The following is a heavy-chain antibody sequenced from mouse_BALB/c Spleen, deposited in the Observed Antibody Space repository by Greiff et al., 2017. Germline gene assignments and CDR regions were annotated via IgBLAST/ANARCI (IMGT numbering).Heavy chain of an antibody. V-gene: IGHV14-3*02. CDR2: IDPANGNT. J-gene: IGHJ2*01. CDR3: ARDRYLDY. CDR1: GFNIKDSY. Sequence: EVQLQQSGAELVKPGASVKLSCTASGFNIKDSYMHWVKQRPEQGLEWIGRIDPANGNTKYDPKFQGKATITADTSSNTAYLQLSSLTSEDTAVYYCARDRYLDYWGQGTTLTVSS. D-gene: IGHD2-14*01.